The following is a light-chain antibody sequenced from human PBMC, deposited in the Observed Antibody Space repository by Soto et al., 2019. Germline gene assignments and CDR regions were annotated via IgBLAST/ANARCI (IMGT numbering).Light chain of an antibody. V-gene: IGKV3-15*01. CDR1: QSVRSH. CDR2: GAS. J-gene: IGKJ1*01. CDR3: QHYEDWPRT. Sequence: EIVMTQSPATLSVSPGDRATLSCRASQSVRSHLAWYQQKPGQPPRLLIFGASTRANGIPARFSGSGSGTEFTLTISSLQSEDFAVYYCQHYEDWPRTFGLGTKVDIK.